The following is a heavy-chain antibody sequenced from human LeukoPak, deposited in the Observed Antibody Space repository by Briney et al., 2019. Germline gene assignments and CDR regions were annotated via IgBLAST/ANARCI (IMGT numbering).Heavy chain of an antibody. CDR3: SRIPMYTKESAFDI. V-gene: IGHV1-3*01. J-gene: IGHJ3*02. CDR1: GYTFTSYA. CDR2: INAGNGNT. D-gene: IGHD1-1*01. Sequence: ASVKVSCKASGYTFTSYAMHWVRQAPGQRLEWMGWINAGNGNTKYSQKFQGRVTITWDTSATTAYMELSSLRSEDTAVYYCSRIPMYTKESAFDIWGQGTMVTVSS.